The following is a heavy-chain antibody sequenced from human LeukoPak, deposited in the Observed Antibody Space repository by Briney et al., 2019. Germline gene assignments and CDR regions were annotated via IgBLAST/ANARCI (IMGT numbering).Heavy chain of an antibody. CDR1: GFTFSSYW. CDR2: IISDGGTT. CDR3: ASGSSSKIDY. V-gene: IGHV3-74*03. J-gene: IGHJ4*02. D-gene: IGHD2-2*01. Sequence: GGPLRLSCAASGFTFSSYWMHWVRQAPGKGLVWVSRIISDGGTTTYADSVKGRFSISRDNAKNTLYLQMNSLRVEDTAVYYCASGSSSKIDYWGQGTLVTVSS.